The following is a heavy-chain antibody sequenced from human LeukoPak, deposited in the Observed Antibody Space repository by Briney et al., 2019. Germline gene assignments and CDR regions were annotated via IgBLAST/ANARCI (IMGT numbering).Heavy chain of an antibody. D-gene: IGHD3-22*01. CDR3: ARDAHYYDSSGYYLDAFDI. J-gene: IGHJ3*02. Sequence: GASVKVSCKASGYTFTSYGISWVRQAPGQGLEWMGWISAYNGNTNYAQKLQGRVTMTTDTSTSTAYMELRSLRSDDMAVYYCARDAHYYDSSGYYLDAFDIWGQGTMVTVSS. CDR1: GYTFTSYG. CDR2: ISAYNGNT. V-gene: IGHV1-18*03.